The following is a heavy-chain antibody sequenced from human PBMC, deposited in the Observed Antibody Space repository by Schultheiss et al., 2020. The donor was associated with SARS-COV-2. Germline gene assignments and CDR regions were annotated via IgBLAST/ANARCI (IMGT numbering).Heavy chain of an antibody. CDR2: ISWNSGSI. Sequence: GGSLRLSCAASGFTFSSYGMHWVRQSPGKGLEWVSGISWNSGSIGYADSVKGRFTISRDNSKNTLYLQMNSLRGEDTAVYYCAREVTTVTTYSFDYWGQGTLVTVSS. D-gene: IGHD4-17*01. CDR3: AREVTTVTTYSFDY. CDR1: GFTFSSYG. J-gene: IGHJ4*02. V-gene: IGHV3-9*01.